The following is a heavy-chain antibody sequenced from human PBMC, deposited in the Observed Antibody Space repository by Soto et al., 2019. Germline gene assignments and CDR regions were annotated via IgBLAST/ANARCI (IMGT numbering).Heavy chain of an antibody. V-gene: IGHV3-21*01. J-gene: IGHJ6*02. CDR1: GFTFSSYS. CDR3: ARAGVGATSYYYYYGMDV. D-gene: IGHD1-26*01. CDR2: ISSSSSYI. Sequence: GGSLRLSCAASGFTFSSYSMSWVRQAPGKGLEWVSSISSSSSYIYYADSVKGRFTISRDNAKNSLYLQMNSLRAEDTAVYYCARAGVGATSYYYYYGMDVWGQGTTVTVSS.